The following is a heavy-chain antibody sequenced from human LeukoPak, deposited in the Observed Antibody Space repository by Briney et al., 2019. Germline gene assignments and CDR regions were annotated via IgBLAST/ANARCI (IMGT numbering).Heavy chain of an antibody. CDR3: AREDSRRAAAGVLFWFDP. D-gene: IGHD6-13*01. V-gene: IGHV4-4*08. CDR1: GGSISSYY. J-gene: IGHJ5*02. CDR2: MYSSGST. Sequence: SETLSLTCTVSGGSISSYYWSWIRQPPGKGLEWIGCMYSSGSTYYNPSLKSRVTISLDTSKNQFSLKLSSVTAADTAVYYCAREDSRRAAAGVLFWFDPWGQGTLVTVSS.